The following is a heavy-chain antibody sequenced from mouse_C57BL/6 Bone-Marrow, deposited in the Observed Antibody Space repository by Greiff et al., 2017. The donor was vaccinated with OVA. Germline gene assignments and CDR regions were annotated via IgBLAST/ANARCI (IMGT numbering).Heavy chain of an antibody. CDR1: GFTFSSYA. Sequence: EVQLVESGEGLVKPGGSLKLSCAASGFTFSSYAMSWVRQTPEKRLEWVAYISSGGDYIYYADNARNTLYLQMSSLKSEDTAMYYCTRIGYGGYFDVWGTGTTVTVSS. V-gene: IGHV5-9-1*02. CDR2: ISSGGDYI. CDR3: TRIGYGGYFDV. D-gene: IGHD1-2*01. J-gene: IGHJ1*03.